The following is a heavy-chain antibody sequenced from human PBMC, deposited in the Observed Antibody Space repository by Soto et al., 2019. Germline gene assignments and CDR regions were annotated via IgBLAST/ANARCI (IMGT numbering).Heavy chain of an antibody. Sequence: PGGSLRLSCKGSGFTFRDYAIIWVRQAPGKGLQWVGFMRAKAFGGTTEYATFVKGRFTISRDDSKSVAYLQMNNLETEDTAVYYCTREGAYTSPPYYYFYAMDVWGQGTRVTVSS. CDR3: TREGAYTSPPYYYFYAMDV. J-gene: IGHJ6*01. V-gene: IGHV3-49*04. CDR2: MRAKAFGGTT. D-gene: IGHD2-2*01. CDR1: GFTFRDYA.